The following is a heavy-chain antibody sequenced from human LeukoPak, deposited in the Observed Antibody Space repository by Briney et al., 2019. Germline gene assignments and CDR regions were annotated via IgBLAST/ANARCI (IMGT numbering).Heavy chain of an antibody. D-gene: IGHD6-13*01. V-gene: IGHV4-59*08. J-gene: IGHJ3*02. CDR2: IYYSGST. CDR1: GGSISSYY. CDR3: ARRKSSSWTELDAFDI. Sequence: SETLSLTCTVSGGSISSYYWSWIRQPPGKGLEWIGYIYYSGSTNYNPSLKSRVTISVDTSKNQFSLKLSSVTAADTAVYYCARRKSSSWTELDAFDIWGQGTMVTVSS.